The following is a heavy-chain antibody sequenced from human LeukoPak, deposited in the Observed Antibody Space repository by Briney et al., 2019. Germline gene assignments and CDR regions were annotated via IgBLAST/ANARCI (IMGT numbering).Heavy chain of an antibody. CDR2: IKEDGTKT. CDR3: ARGEAFCDY. J-gene: IGHJ4*02. V-gene: IGHV3-7*05. Sequence: GGSLRLSCAASGFTFSRYWMTWVRQAPGKGLEWVANIKEDGTKTYYVDSVEGRFTISRDNAQNSLYLQMKSLTPEDTAVYFCARGEAFCDYWGQGALVTVSS. CDR1: GFTFSRYW.